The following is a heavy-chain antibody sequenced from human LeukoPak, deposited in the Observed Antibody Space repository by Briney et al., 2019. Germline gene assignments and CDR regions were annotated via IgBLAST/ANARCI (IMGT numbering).Heavy chain of an antibody. CDR2: TNGATGNT. J-gene: IGHJ4*02. Sequence: GASVKVSCKASGYTFISYALHWVRQAPGQRLEWMGWTNGATGNTKFSQDFEGRLTITIDTSASTAYMELSSLRSEDTAVYYCARSPGGNARTWLDYWGQGTLVTVSS. D-gene: IGHD4-23*01. CDR1: GYTFISYA. CDR3: ARSPGGNARTWLDY. V-gene: IGHV1-3*02.